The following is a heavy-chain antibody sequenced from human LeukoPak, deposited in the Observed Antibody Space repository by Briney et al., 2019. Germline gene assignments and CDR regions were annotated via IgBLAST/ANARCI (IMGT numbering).Heavy chain of an antibody. J-gene: IGHJ4*02. Sequence: GRSLRLSCAASGFTVSRHGMHWVRQAPGKGLEWMAFISYDGSKKYYADSVKGRFTISRDNSKTTLFLQMDSLRTEDTAVYYCAKDFSTSWASFDYRGQGTLVTVSS. CDR1: GFTVSRHG. D-gene: IGHD6-13*01. V-gene: IGHV3-30*18. CDR3: AKDFSTSWASFDY. CDR2: ISYDGSKK.